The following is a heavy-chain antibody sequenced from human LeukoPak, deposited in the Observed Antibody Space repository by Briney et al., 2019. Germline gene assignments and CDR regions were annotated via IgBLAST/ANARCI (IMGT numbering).Heavy chain of an antibody. D-gene: IGHD5-18*01. Sequence: SETLSLTCAVSGGSISSSNWWSWVRQPPGKGLEWIGEIYHSGSTNYNPSLRSRVTISVDTSKNQFSLKLSSVTAADTAVYYCARGINTPMVAFDIWGQGTMVTVSS. V-gene: IGHV4-4*02. CDR3: ARGINTPMVAFDI. J-gene: IGHJ3*02. CDR1: GGSISSSNW. CDR2: IYHSGST.